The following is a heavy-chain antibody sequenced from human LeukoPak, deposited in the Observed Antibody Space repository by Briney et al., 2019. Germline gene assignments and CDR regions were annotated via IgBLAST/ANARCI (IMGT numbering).Heavy chain of an antibody. CDR3: AKGAYSSSWYGSWFDP. CDR1: GFTFSSYA. D-gene: IGHD6-13*01. Sequence: GGSLRLSCAASGFTFSSYATSWVRQAPGKGLEWVSAISGSGGSTYYADSVKGRFTISRDNSKNTLYLQMNSLRAEDTAVYYCAKGAYSSSWYGSWFDPWGQGTLVTVSS. J-gene: IGHJ5*02. V-gene: IGHV3-23*01. CDR2: ISGSGGST.